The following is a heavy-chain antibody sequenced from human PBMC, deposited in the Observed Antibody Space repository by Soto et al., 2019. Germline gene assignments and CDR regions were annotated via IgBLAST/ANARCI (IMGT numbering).Heavy chain of an antibody. CDR2: IYSSGTT. CDR1: GGSISGHY. D-gene: IGHD6-13*01. Sequence: SETLSLTCSVSGGSISGHYWSWIRLPAGRRLQWVGRIYSSGTTNYNPSLKSRVRMSVDTDRNSFSLRLDSVTAADTAVYSCARNFGIAATGTAFDSWGRGVLVTVSS. J-gene: IGHJ4*02. V-gene: IGHV4-4*07. CDR3: ARNFGIAATGTAFDS.